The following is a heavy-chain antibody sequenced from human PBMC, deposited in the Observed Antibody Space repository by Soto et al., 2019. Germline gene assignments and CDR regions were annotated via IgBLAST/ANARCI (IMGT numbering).Heavy chain of an antibody. CDR3: ARVAARPFGDYDY. V-gene: IGHV1-69*13. CDR2: IIPIFGIA. J-gene: IGHJ4*02. Sequence: GASVKVSCKASGGTFSSYAISWVRQAPGQGLEWMGGIIPIFGIANYAQKFQGRVTITADESTSTAYMELSSLRSEDTAVYYCARVAARPFGDYDYWGQGTLVTVSS. CDR1: GGTFSSYA. D-gene: IGHD6-6*01.